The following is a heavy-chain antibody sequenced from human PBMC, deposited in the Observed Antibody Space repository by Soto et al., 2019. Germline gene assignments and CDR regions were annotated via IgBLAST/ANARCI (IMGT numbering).Heavy chain of an antibody. Sequence: GGSLRLSCAASGFTFSDYYMSWIRQAPGKGLEWVSYISSSGSTIYYADSVKGRFTISRDNAKNSLYLQMNSLRAEDTAVYYCAMNWAQLERRPAFDIWGQGTMVTVSS. CDR2: ISSSGSTI. J-gene: IGHJ3*02. CDR3: AMNWAQLERRPAFDI. V-gene: IGHV3-11*01. CDR1: GFTFSDYY. D-gene: IGHD1-1*01.